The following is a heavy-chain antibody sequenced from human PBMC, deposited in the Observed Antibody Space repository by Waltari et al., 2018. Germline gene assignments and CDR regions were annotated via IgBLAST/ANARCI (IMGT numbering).Heavy chain of an antibody. J-gene: IGHJ4*02. CDR2: IGTLSGSAT. CDR3: VRRLRGGLFDY. CDR1: GFSFSDHN. V-gene: IGHV3-48*04. Sequence: VESGGGLVQPGGSLRLSCLASGFSFSDHNMDWVRQAPGKGLEWVSTIGTLSGSATLYPDSVKGRFTISRDNAKNTLFLQMNSLRAEDTAVYFCVRRLRGGLFDYWGQGVLVTVSS.